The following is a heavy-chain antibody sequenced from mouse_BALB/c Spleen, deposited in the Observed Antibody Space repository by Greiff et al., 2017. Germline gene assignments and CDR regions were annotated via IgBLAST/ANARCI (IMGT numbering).Heavy chain of an antibody. D-gene: IGHD2-1*01. V-gene: IGHV1-54*03. CDR2: INPGSGGT. CDR1: GYAFTNYL. J-gene: IGHJ3*01. Sequence: QVQLKQSGAELVRPGTSVKVSCKASGYAFTNYLIEWVKQRPGQGLEWIGVINPGSGGTNYNEKFKGKATLTADKSSSTAYMQLSSLTSDDSAVYFCATIYYGNYGAYWGQGTLVTVSA. CDR3: ATIYYGNYGAY.